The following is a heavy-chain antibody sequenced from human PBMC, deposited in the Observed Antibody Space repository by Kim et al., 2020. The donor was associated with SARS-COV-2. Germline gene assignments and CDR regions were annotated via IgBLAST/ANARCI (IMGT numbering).Heavy chain of an antibody. CDR2: ISSSGTT. J-gene: IGHJ5*02. V-gene: IGHV3-23*01. CDR1: EFSFSTYA. D-gene: IGHD6-6*01. Sequence: GGSLRLSCEASEFSFSTYAMGWVRQAPGKGLEWVSTISSSGTTYYAAPVKGRFTISRDNSKNTLYLQMNNLRAEDTALYYCTQGQYSSSIAGPWGQGTLVTVSS. CDR3: TQGQYSSSIAGP.